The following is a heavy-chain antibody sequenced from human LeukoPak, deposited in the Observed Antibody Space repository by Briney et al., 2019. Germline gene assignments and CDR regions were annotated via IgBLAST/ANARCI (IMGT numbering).Heavy chain of an antibody. Sequence: SETLSLTCTVSGGSISSSSYYWSWIRQPPGKGLEWIGYIFTSGNTNYNPSPKSRVHISVDTSKNQFSLRLTSVTAADTALYYCARDQDSSGYYLHYWGQGTLVTVSS. CDR3: ARDQDSSGYYLHY. V-gene: IGHV4-61*01. D-gene: IGHD3-22*01. CDR1: GGSISSSSYY. CDR2: IFTSGNT. J-gene: IGHJ4*02.